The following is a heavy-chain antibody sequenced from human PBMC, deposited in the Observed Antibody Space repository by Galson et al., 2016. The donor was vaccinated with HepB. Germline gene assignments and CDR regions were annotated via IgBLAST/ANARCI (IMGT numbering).Heavy chain of an antibody. D-gene: IGHD1-26*01. CDR2: INQDGNAK. CDR3: RRGASN. J-gene: IGHJ4*02. Sequence: SLRLSCAASGFTFSTSWMNWVRQAPGKRLECVANINQDGNAKYYVDSVKGRFTISGDNAKNSLYLQMDTLRVEDTAVYYCRRGASNWGQGTLVTVSS. V-gene: IGHV3-7*04. CDR1: GFTFSTSW.